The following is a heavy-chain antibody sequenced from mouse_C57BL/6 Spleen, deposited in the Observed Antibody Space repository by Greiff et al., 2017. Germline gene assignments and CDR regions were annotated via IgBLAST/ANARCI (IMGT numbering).Heavy chain of an antibody. Sequence: VQLQQSGPELVKPGASVKIFRKASGYTFTDYYMNRVKQSHGKSLEWIGDINPNNGGTSYNQKFKGKATLTVGKSSSTAYMELRSLTSEDSAVYYCTRNYFDYWGQGTTLTVSS. J-gene: IGHJ2*01. CDR3: TRNYFDY. CDR2: INPNNGGT. CDR1: GYTFTDYY. V-gene: IGHV1-26*01.